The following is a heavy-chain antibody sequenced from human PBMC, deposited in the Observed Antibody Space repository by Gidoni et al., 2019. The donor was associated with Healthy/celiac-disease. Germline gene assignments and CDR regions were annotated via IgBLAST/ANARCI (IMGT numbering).Heavy chain of an antibody. D-gene: IGHD3-10*01. Sequence: QVQLVQSGAEVKKPGSSVKVSCKVSGGTFSSYAISWVRQAPGQGLGWLGGIIPIFGTANYEQKFQGRVTITADKPTRTAYRELRSLRSEETAVYYCARAERYYVSGSYGDMDVGGKGTPVTVSS. V-gene: IGHV1-69*06. J-gene: IGHJ6*04. CDR1: GGTFSSYA. CDR3: ARAERYYVSGSYGDMDV. CDR2: IIPIFGTA.